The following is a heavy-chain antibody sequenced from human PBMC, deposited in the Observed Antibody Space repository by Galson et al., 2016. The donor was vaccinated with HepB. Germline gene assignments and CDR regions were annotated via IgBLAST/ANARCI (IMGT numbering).Heavy chain of an antibody. CDR3: ARHRTGYSSSWSF. CDR1: GYSISSGYN. Sequence: SETLSLTCTVSGYSISSGYNWGWIRQPPGKGLEWIGSIHHSGSTFYDPSLRSRVTISVDTSKNQFSLKLSSVTAADTTIYYCARHRTGYSSSWSFWGQGTLVTVSS. CDR2: IHHSGST. J-gene: IGHJ4*02. V-gene: IGHV4-38-2*02. D-gene: IGHD6-13*01.